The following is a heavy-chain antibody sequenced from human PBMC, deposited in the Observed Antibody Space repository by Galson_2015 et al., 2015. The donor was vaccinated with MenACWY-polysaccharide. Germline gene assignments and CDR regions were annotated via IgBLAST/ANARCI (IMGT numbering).Heavy chain of an antibody. J-gene: IGHJ4*02. CDR2: MNPSSGNA. V-gene: IGHV1-8*01. CDR1: GYKFSSYD. Sequence: SVKVSCKASGYKFSSYDINWVRQASGQGLEWMGWMNPSSGNAGYAQKFQGRLTMTRDTSTSTAYMELTSLRYEDTAVYYCARVVRRKYSYSDYWGQGTLVTVSS. D-gene: IGHD5-18*01. CDR3: ARVVRRKYSYSDY.